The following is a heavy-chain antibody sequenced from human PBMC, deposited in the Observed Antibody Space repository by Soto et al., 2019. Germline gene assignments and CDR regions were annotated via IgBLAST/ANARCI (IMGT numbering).Heavy chain of an antibody. Sequence: VRCKDSGYTFTRYEMPWERQAPGQGLEWMGWINHSSGGTNYAQKFKGWVTMTRDTSISTAYMELSRLRSDDTAVYYCASSGYSSGYAFDIWGQGTMVTVS. CDR3: ASSGYSSGYAFDI. CDR1: GYTFTRYE. CDR2: INHSSGGT. J-gene: IGHJ3*02. V-gene: IGHV1-2*04. D-gene: IGHD6-19*01.